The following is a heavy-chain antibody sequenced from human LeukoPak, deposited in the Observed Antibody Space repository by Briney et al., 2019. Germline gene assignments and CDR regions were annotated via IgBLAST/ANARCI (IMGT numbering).Heavy chain of an antibody. V-gene: IGHV4-34*01. CDR3: ARSLRFLEWLLRGYYFDY. CDR2: INHSGST. Sequence: SETLSLICAVYGGSFSGYYWSWIRQPPGKGLEWIGEINHSGSTNYNPSLKSRVTISVDTSKNQFSLKLSSVTAADTAVYYCARSLRFLEWLLRGYYFDYWGQGTLVTVSS. D-gene: IGHD3-3*01. CDR1: GGSFSGYY. J-gene: IGHJ4*02.